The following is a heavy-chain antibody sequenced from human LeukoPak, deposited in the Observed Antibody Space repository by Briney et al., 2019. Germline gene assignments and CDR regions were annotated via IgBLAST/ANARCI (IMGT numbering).Heavy chain of an antibody. CDR2: ISINARVT. V-gene: IGHV3-23*01. CDR3: AKDHLGSSTSPDKNYSDYGMDV. J-gene: IGHJ6*02. D-gene: IGHD2-2*01. CDR1: GFTFSTYA. Sequence: GGSLRLSCSASGFTFSTYAMAWVRQAPGKGLEWVSCISINARVTYYGESVRGRFAISRDNAKNSLYLQMNSLRAEDTAVYYCAKDHLGSSTSPDKNYSDYGMDVWGQGTAVTVSS.